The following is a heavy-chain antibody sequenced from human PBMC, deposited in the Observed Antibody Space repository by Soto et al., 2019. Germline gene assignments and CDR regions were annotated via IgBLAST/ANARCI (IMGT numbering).Heavy chain of an antibody. CDR2: IYPGDSDT. D-gene: IGHD2-2*01. CDR3: ARRVVVPAATDAFDI. CDR1: GYSFTSYW. V-gene: IGHV5-51*01. Sequence: GESLKISCKGSGYSFTSYWIGWVRQMPGKGLEWMGIIYPGDSDTRYSPSFQGQVTISADKSISTAYLQWSSLKASDTAMYYCARRVVVPAATDAFDIWGKGKMVTVSS. J-gene: IGHJ3*02.